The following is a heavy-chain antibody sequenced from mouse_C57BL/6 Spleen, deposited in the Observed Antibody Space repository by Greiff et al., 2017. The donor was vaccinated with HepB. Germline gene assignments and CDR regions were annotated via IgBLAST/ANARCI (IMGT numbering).Heavy chain of an antibody. Sequence: VQLKQSGPELVKPGASVKISCKASGYAFSSSWMNWVKQRPGKGLEWIGRIYPGDGDTNYNGKFKGKATLTADKSSSTAYMQLSSLTSEDSAVYFCARFDDGDYWGQGTTLTVSS. V-gene: IGHV1-82*01. CDR1: GYAFSSSW. CDR2: IYPGDGDT. D-gene: IGHD2-12*01. CDR3: ARFDDGDY. J-gene: IGHJ2*01.